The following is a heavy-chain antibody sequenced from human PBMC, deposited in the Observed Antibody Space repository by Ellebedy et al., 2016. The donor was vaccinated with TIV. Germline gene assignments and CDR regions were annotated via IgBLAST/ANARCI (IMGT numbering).Heavy chain of an antibody. CDR3: AKRYSGSFYYYYMDV. J-gene: IGHJ6*03. Sequence: GESLKISXAASGFTFSSYAMSWVRQAPGKGLEWVSAISGSGGSTYYADSVKGRFTISRDNSKNTLYLQMNSLRAEDTAVYYCAKRYSGSFYYYYMDVWGKGTTVTVSS. CDR2: ISGSGGST. CDR1: GFTFSSYA. D-gene: IGHD1-26*01. V-gene: IGHV3-23*01.